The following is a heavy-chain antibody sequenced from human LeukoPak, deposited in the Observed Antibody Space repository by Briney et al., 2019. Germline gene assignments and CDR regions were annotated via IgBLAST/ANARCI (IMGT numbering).Heavy chain of an antibody. CDR2: IYYSGST. Sequence: PSQTLSLTCTVSGGSISRSSYYWGWIRQPPGKGLEWIGSIYYSGSTYYNPSLEGRVTISVDTSRTQFSLKLNSVTAADTAVYYCARGDSNTWYPSGLHFDHWGQGTLVSVSS. V-gene: IGHV4-39*07. CDR3: ARGDSNTWYPSGLHFDH. J-gene: IGHJ4*02. CDR1: GGSISRSSYY. D-gene: IGHD6-13*01.